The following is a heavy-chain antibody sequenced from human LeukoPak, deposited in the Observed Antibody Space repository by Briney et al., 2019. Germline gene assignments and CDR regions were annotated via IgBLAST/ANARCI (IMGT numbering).Heavy chain of an antibody. CDR1: GFTFSRYS. V-gene: IGHV3-48*04. Sequence: PGGSLRLSCAASGFTFSRYSMNWVRQAPGKGLEWVSYISSSGSTIYYADSVKGRFTISRDNAKNSLYLQMNSLRAEDTAVYYCARDDRGGGLTNWGQGTLVTVSS. D-gene: IGHD3-10*01. J-gene: IGHJ4*02. CDR3: ARDDRGGGLTN. CDR2: ISSSGSTI.